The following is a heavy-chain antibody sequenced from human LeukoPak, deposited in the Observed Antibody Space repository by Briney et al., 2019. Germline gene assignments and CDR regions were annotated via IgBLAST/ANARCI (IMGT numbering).Heavy chain of an antibody. CDR2: ISGSGDST. Sequence: PGGSLRLSCAASGLTFSSYAMSWVRQAPRQGLEWVSAISGSGDSTYYADSVKGRFTISRDNSKNTLYLQVNSLRAEDTAVYYCATSAGYYNSWRQPFDYWGQGTLVTVSS. D-gene: IGHD2-15*01. J-gene: IGHJ4*02. CDR1: GLTFSSYA. CDR3: ATSAGYYNSWRQPFDY. V-gene: IGHV3-23*01.